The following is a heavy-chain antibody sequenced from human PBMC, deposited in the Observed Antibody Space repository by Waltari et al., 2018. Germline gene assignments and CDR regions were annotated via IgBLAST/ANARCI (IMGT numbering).Heavy chain of an antibody. CDR3: ASTSPXYDYVDY. D-gene: IGHD1-26*01. V-gene: IGHV4-61*01. CDR1: GDSVSSXNYY. J-gene: IGHJ4*02. Sequence: QVQLXESGPGLVKPSETLSLTXTVSGDSVSSXNYYWTWIRQPPGRGLEWIGYIYDSGXTNYNPSLXSRVXMSXDTSXXQXSLRLSSVXXADTXVYYCASTSPXYDYVDYXGQGILVTVXS. CDR2: IYDSGXT.